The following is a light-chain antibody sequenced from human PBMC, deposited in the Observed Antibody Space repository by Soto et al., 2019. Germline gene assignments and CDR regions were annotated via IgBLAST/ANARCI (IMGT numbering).Light chain of an antibody. J-gene: IGKJ1*01. Sequence: EILMTQSPATLSVSPGERATLSCRASQSVSSNLAWYQQKPGQAPRLLIYGASTRATGIPARFSGSGSGTAFTLPIRCLLYEDFAVFYCQQYNNWPPWTVGPGTKVEIK. CDR2: GAS. V-gene: IGKV3-15*01. CDR1: QSVSSN. CDR3: QQYNNWPPWT.